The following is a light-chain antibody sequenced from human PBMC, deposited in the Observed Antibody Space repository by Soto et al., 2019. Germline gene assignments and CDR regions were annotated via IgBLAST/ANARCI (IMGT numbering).Light chain of an antibody. V-gene: IGKV1-5*01. CDR3: QQYKSYPFT. J-gene: IGKJ3*01. CDR1: QSISSW. CDR2: DAS. Sequence: DIQMTQSPSTLSASVGDRVTITCRASQSISSWLAWYQQKPGKAPKLLIYDASSLESGVPSRFSGSGSGTEFTLTISSLQPDDFVTYYCQQYKSYPFTFGPGTKVDIK.